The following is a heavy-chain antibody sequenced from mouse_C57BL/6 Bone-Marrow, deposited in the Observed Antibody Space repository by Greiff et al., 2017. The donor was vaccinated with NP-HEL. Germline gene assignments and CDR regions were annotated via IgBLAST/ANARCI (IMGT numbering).Heavy chain of an antibody. CDR3: ARRLRGVAY. CDR1: GYTFTSYG. D-gene: IGHD1-1*01. J-gene: IGHJ3*01. CDR2: IYPRSGNT. V-gene: IGHV1-81*01. Sequence: VKLMESGAELARPGASVKLSCKASGYTFTSYGISWVKQRTGQGLEWIGEIYPRSGNTYYNEKFKGKATLTADKSSSTAYMELRSLTSEDSAVYGCARRLRGVAYWGQGTLVTVSA.